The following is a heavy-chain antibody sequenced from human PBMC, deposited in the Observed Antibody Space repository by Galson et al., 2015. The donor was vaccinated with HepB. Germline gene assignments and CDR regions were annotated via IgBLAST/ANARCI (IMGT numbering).Heavy chain of an antibody. V-gene: IGHV3-74*01. CDR2: INTGGAAS. D-gene: IGHD3-10*01. Sequence: SLRLSCAASGFNFNTYWMHWVRQAPGKGLVWVARINTGGAASSHADSVKGRFTISRDNTKNTLYLQMKGLRAEDTAIYYGAREHDGTLGGFGGGDAFDIWGLGTMVTVSS. CDR1: GFNFNTYW. CDR3: AREHDGTLGGFGGGDAFDI. J-gene: IGHJ3*02.